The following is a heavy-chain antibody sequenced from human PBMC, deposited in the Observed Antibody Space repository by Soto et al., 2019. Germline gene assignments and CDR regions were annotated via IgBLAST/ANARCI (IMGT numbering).Heavy chain of an antibody. Sequence: QVQLVESGGGVVQPGRSLRLSCAASGFTFSSYGMHWVRQAPGKGLEWVAVIWYDGSNKYYADSVKGRFTISRDNSKNTLYLQMNSLRAEDTAVYYCARATVSLSAVNYYYYYYMDVWGKGTTVTVSS. CDR3: ARATVSLSAVNYYYYYYMDV. D-gene: IGHD3-16*01. J-gene: IGHJ6*03. CDR1: GFTFSSYG. V-gene: IGHV3-33*01. CDR2: IWYDGSNK.